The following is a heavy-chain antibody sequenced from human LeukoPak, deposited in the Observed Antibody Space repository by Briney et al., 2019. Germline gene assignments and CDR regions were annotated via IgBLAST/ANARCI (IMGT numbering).Heavy chain of an antibody. CDR1: GFTFSSYG. J-gene: IGHJ4*02. CDR2: ISYDGSNK. V-gene: IGHV3-30*18. CDR3: AKDGLPGRETWELLDY. Sequence: GGSLRLSCAASGFTFSSYGMHWVRQAPGKGLEWVAVISYDGSNKYYADSVKGRFTISRDNSKNTLYLQMNSLRAEDTAVYYCAKDGLPGRETWELLDYWGQGTLVTVSS. D-gene: IGHD1-26*01.